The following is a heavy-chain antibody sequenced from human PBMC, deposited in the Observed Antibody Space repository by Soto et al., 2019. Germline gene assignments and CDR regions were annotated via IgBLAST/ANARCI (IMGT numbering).Heavy chain of an antibody. V-gene: IGHV3-11*01. D-gene: IGHD1-20*01. CDR1: GFAVSDYF. CDR2: IRNDNSNM. CDR3: ARAILTAAGVMDV. Sequence: QVQLVESGGGLVRPGGSLRLSCAASGFAVSDYFMSWVRQAPGKGLEWLSYIRNDNSNMYYADSVKGRFTISRDSAKNSLDLQMNSLRDEDTAVYYCARAILTAAGVMDVWAQGTTVTVSS. J-gene: IGHJ6*02.